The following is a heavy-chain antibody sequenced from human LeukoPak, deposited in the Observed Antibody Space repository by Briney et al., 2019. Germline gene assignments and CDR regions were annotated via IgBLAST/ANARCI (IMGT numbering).Heavy chain of an antibody. CDR3: ARRPLNYYDSSGFLLTFFDY. V-gene: IGHV4-39*01. CDR1: GGSISSSSYF. CDR2: ISYSGST. J-gene: IGHJ4*02. D-gene: IGHD3-22*01. Sequence: SETLSLTCTVSGGSISSSSYFWVWIRLPPGKGLEWIGTISYSGSTYYNPSLKSRVTISVDTSKSQLSLKLNSVTAADTAVYCCARRPLNYYDSSGFLLTFFDYWGQGTLVTVSS.